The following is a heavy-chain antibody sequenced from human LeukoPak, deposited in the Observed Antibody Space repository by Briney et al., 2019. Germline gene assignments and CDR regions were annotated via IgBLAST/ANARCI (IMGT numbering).Heavy chain of an antibody. D-gene: IGHD1-26*01. Sequence: SETLSLTCTVSGGSINSYYWNWIRQPPGKGLEWIGYIYYSGSTNYNPSLKSRVTISVDTSKNQFSLKLSSVTAADTAVYYCARGRSGSYYGKNNYYFDYWGQGTLVTVSS. CDR3: ARGRSGSYYGKNNYYFDY. CDR2: IYYSGST. CDR1: GGSINSYY. J-gene: IGHJ4*02. V-gene: IGHV4-59*01.